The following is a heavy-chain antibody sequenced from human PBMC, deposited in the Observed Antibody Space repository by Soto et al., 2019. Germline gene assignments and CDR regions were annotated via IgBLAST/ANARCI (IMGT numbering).Heavy chain of an antibody. CDR1: GGSLSSYY. D-gene: IGHD5-12*01. Sequence: QVQLQQWGAGLLKPSETLSLNCAVTGGSLSSYYWSWIRQPPGKGLEWIGEVKDGGHTNYSPSLRGRVTISSDTSNNQFSLRLXSVTAADTGVYYCARGQEGVVATHWDQGSLVTVSS. CDR2: VKDGGHT. CDR3: ARGQEGVVATH. V-gene: IGHV4-34*01. J-gene: IGHJ4*02.